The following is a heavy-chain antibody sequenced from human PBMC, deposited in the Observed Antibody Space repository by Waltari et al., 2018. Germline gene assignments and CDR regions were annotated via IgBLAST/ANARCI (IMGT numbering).Heavy chain of an antibody. J-gene: IGHJ3*02. D-gene: IGHD5-18*01. Sequence: EVQLVESGGGLVQPGGSLRLSCAASGFIFSSYWVNWVRQAPGKGLEWVANINQDGNEKYYVDSVKGRFTISRDNAENLLSLQMNSLRAEDTAVYYCARGGPGYNYGNLDAFHIWGQGTMVTVSS. CDR3: ARGGPGYNYGNLDAFHI. CDR2: INQDGNEK. CDR1: GFIFSSYW. V-gene: IGHV3-7*01.